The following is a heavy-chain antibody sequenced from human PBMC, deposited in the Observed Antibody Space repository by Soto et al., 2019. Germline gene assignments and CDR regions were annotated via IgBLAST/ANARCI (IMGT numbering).Heavy chain of an antibody. CDR2: INPNSGGT. V-gene: IGHV1-2*04. D-gene: IGHD2-21*02. CDR1: GYTFTGYY. Sequence: ASVKVSCKASGYTFTGYYMHWVRQAPGQGLEWMGWINPNSGGTNYAQKFQGWVTMTRDTSISTAYMELSRLRSDDTAVYYCARGGPDIVVVTGRFDYWGQGTLVTVSS. J-gene: IGHJ4*02. CDR3: ARGGPDIVVVTGRFDY.